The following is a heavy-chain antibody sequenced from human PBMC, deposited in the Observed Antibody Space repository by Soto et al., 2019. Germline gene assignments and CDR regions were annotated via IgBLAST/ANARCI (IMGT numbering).Heavy chain of an antibody. Sequence: GGSLRLSCAASGFTFRSYELNWVRQAPGKGLEWVSYISSSGSTIYYADSVKGRFTISRDNAKNSLYLQMNSLRAEDTAVYYCARDLSTINYGMDVWGQGTTVTVSS. CDR1: GFTFRSYE. D-gene: IGHD3-3*01. J-gene: IGHJ6*02. V-gene: IGHV3-48*03. CDR3: ARDLSTINYGMDV. CDR2: ISSSGSTI.